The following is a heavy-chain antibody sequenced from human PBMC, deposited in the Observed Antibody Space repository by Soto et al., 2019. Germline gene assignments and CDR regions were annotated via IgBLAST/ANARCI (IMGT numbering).Heavy chain of an antibody. Sequence: QVQLQQWGAGLLKPSETLSLTCAVYGGFVSSGSYYWSWIRQPPGKGLEWIGGMSHSGGTHFNPYVKSRVTISVDTSKSQFSLKMCSVTAADTALYYCASVERGTAKTVVDAFDIWGPGKMVSVSS. CDR1: GGFVSSGSYY. CDR2: MSHSGGT. CDR3: ASVERGTAKTVVDAFDI. J-gene: IGHJ3*02. V-gene: IGHV4-34*01. D-gene: IGHD2-21*02.